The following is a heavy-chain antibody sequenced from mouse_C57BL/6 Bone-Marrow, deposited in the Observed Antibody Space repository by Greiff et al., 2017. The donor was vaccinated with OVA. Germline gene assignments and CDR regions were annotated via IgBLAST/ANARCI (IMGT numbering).Heavy chain of an antibody. Sequence: VQLQQPGAELVRPGTSVKLSCKASGYTFTSYWMHWVKKRPGQGLEWIGVIDPSDSYTNYNQKFKGKATLTVDTSSSTAYMQLSSLTSEDSAVYYGATRRENYYGSPYYWGQGTTLTVSS. CDR3: ATRRENYYGSPYY. V-gene: IGHV1-59*01. D-gene: IGHD1-1*01. CDR2: IDPSDSYT. J-gene: IGHJ2*01. CDR1: GYTFTSYW.